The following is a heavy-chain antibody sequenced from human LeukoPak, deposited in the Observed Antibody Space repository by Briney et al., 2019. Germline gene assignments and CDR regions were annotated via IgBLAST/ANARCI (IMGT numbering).Heavy chain of an antibody. J-gene: IGHJ6*02. D-gene: IGHD2-8*01. V-gene: IGHV1-2*03. CDR2: INPNSGGT. Sequence: LAASVKVSCKASGYTFTGYYMHWVRQAPGQGLEWTGWINPNSGGTNYAQKFQGRVTMTRDTSISTAYMELSRLRSDDTAVYYCARDNRAIVLMVYAHLGGDGMDVWGQGTTVTVSS. CDR1: GYTFTGYY. CDR3: ARDNRAIVLMVYAHLGGDGMDV.